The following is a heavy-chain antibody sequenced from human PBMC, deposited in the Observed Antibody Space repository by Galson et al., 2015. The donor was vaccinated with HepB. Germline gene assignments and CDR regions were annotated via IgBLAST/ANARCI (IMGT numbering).Heavy chain of an antibody. CDR2: IAWGDDK. V-gene: IGHV2-70*01. CDR1: GFSLSTSGMC. J-gene: IGHJ6*02. Sequence: PALVKPTQTLTLTCTFSGFSLSTSGMCVSWIRQPPGKALEWLALIAWGDDKYYSTSLKTRLTISKDTSKNQVVLTMTNMFPVDTTTYYCARITGGDCFSGYYGLDVWGQGTTVTVSS. D-gene: IGHD2-21*02. CDR3: ARITGGDCFSGYYGLDV.